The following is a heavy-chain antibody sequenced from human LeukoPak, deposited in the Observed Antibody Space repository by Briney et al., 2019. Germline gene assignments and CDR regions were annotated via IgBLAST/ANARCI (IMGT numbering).Heavy chain of an antibody. J-gene: IGHJ4*02. Sequence: GGSLRLSCAASGFTFSSYAMSWVRQAPGKGLEWVSGISGSGVSTYYADSVKGQFTISRDNSKHTEYLQMNSLRAEDTAIYFCAKGGLGGTAVVTMDYWGQGTLVTVSS. D-gene: IGHD4-23*01. CDR1: GFTFSSYA. CDR2: ISGSGVST. V-gene: IGHV3-23*01. CDR3: AKGGLGGTAVVTMDY.